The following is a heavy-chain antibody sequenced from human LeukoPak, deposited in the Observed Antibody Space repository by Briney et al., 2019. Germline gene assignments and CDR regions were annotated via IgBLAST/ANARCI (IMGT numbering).Heavy chain of an antibody. CDR1: GFTFSSYS. V-gene: IGHV3-48*02. CDR3: ARGRSNYRYYFDY. Sequence: GGSLRLSCAASGFTFSSYSMNWVRQAPGKGLEWVSYISSSSSTIYYADSVKGRFTISRDNARNSLYLQMNSLRDEDTAVYYCARGRSNYRYYFDYWGQGTLVTVSS. J-gene: IGHJ4*02. D-gene: IGHD4-4*01. CDR2: ISSSSSTI.